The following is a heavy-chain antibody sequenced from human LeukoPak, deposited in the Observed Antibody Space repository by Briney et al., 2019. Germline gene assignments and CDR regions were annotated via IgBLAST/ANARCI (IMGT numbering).Heavy chain of an antibody. V-gene: IGHV3-66*01. CDR2: IYSGGST. CDR3: ASPLNWNDGLSD. CDR1: GFTVSSNY. D-gene: IGHD1-1*01. J-gene: IGHJ4*02. Sequence: GGSLRLSCAASGFTVSSNYMSWVRQAPGKVLEWVSVIYSGGSTYYADSVKGRFTISRDNSKNTLYLQMNSLRAEDTAVYYCASPLNWNDGLSDWGQGTLVTVSS.